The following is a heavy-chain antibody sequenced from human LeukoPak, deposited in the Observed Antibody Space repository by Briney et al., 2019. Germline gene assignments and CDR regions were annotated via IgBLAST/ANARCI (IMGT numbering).Heavy chain of an antibody. Sequence: SVTLSLTCTVSGYSISSGYYWGWIRQPPGKGLEWIGSIYHSGSTYYNPSLKSRVTISVDTSKNQFSLKLSSVTAADTAVYYCARVSYGYGYFDYWGQGTLVTVSS. CDR1: GYSISSGYY. D-gene: IGHD5-18*01. CDR3: ARVSYGYGYFDY. CDR2: IYHSGST. J-gene: IGHJ4*02. V-gene: IGHV4-38-2*02.